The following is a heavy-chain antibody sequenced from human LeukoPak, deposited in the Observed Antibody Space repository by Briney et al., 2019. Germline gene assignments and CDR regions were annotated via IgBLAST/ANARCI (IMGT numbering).Heavy chain of an antibody. J-gene: IGHJ4*02. CDR2: ISASGGST. V-gene: IGHV3-23*01. CDR1: GFTFSSNA. Sequence: GGSLRLSCAASGFTFSSNAMSWVRQAPGMGLEWVSAISASGGSTYYADSVKGRFTISRDNSKSTLYLQMNTLRAEDTAVYYCAKRIAAAGPYFDYWGQGTLVTVSS. CDR3: AKRIAAAGPYFDY. D-gene: IGHD6-13*01.